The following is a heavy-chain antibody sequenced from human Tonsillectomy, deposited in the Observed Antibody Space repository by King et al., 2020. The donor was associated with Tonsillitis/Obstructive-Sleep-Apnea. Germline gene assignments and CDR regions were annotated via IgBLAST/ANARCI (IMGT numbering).Heavy chain of an antibody. CDR2: ISYDGSNK. J-gene: IGHJ4*02. D-gene: IGHD1-26*01. Sequence: VQLVESGGGVVQPGRSLRLSCAASGFTFSSYGMHWVRQAPGKGLEWVAVISYDGSNKYYADSVKGRFTISRDNSRNTLYLQMNSLRAEDTAVYYCAKDKSGSYYEGSDYWGQGTLGTVSS. CDR3: AKDKSGSYYEGSDY. V-gene: IGHV3-30*18. CDR1: GFTFSSYG.